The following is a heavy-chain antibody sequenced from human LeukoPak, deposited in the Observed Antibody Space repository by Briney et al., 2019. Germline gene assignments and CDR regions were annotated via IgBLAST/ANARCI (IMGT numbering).Heavy chain of an antibody. Sequence: GEPLKISCKGSGYTFTSYWIGWVRQMPGKGLEWMGIIYPGDSDTRYSPSFQGQVSISVDKSISTAYLQWSSLKASDTAMYYCARRGSGWYVDYWGQGSLVTVSS. CDR1: GYTFTSYW. D-gene: IGHD6-19*01. V-gene: IGHV5-51*01. CDR3: ARRGSGWYVDY. CDR2: IYPGDSDT. J-gene: IGHJ4*02.